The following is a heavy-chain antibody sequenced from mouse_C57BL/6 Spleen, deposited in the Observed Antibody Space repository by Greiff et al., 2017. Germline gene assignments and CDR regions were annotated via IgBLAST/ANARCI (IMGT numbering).Heavy chain of an antibody. D-gene: IGHD1-1*01. Sequence: QVQLQQPGAELVKPGASVKMSCKASGYTFTSYWIPWVKQRPGQGLEWIGGIYPGSGSTNYNEKFKSKATLTVDTSSSTAYMQLSSLTSEDSAVYYCAREYYDGSYWDFWGWGTGATVTV. CDR2: IYPGSGST. V-gene: IGHV1-55*01. J-gene: IGHJ1*03. CDR1: GYTFTSYW. CDR3: AREYYDGSYWDFWG.